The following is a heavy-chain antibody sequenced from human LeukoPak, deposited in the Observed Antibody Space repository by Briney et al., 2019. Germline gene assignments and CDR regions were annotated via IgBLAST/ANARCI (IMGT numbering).Heavy chain of an antibody. J-gene: IGHJ4*02. Sequence: ASVKVSCKASGYAFTSYDINWVRQATGQGLEWMGWMNPDSGDTGYAQKLQGRVTMTRNTSISTAYMELSSLRSEDTAVYYCARKGIAAANDYWGQGTLVTVSS. V-gene: IGHV1-8*01. CDR3: ARKGIAAANDY. D-gene: IGHD6-13*01. CDR1: GYAFTSYD. CDR2: MNPDSGDT.